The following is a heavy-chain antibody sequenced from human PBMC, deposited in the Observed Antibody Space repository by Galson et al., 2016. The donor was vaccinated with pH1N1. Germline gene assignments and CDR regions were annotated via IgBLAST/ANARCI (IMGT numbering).Heavy chain of an antibody. CDR2: MNINGNTM. CDR1: GFAFGEYS. D-gene: IGHD6-25*01. Sequence: SLRLSCAASGFAFGEYSVNWVRQTPGKRLEWLAYMNINGNTMYYADSVKGRFTMSRDNAKNLLFLQMNSLKTEDTATYYCASGGSTSFDHWGQGTLVTVSS. CDR3: ASGGSTSFDH. V-gene: IGHV3-48*04. J-gene: IGHJ4*02.